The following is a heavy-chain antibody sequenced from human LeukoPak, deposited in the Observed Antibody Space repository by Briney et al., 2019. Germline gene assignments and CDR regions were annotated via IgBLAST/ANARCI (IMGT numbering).Heavy chain of an antibody. CDR1: GFTFSSYA. J-gene: IGHJ4*02. D-gene: IGHD4-23*01. V-gene: IGHV3-30*04. CDR2: LSYDGSYK. Sequence: PGGSLRLSCAASGFTFSSYAMHWVRQAPGMGLEWLAVLSYDGSYKYYSDSVKGRFTITRDNSKNTLYLQMNSLRTEDTAVYYCARGAHKRDDYGGFFDYWGQGTLVTVSS. CDR3: ARGAHKRDDYGGFFDY.